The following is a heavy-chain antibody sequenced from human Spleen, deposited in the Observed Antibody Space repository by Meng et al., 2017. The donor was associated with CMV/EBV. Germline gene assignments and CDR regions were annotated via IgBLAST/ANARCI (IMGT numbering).Heavy chain of an antibody. D-gene: IGHD6-19*01. V-gene: IGHV1-24*01. CDR3: ATAHPLIAVAGEGFDY. CDR2: FDPEDGET. Sequence: ASVKVSCKVSGYTLTELSMHWVRQAPGKGLEWMGGFDPEDGETIYAQKFQGRVTMTEDTSTDTAYMELSSLRSEDTAVYYCATAHPLIAVAGEGFDYWGQGTLVTVSS. CDR1: GYTLTELS. J-gene: IGHJ4*02.